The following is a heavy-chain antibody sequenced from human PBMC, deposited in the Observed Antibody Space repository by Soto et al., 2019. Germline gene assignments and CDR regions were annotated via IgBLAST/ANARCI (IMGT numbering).Heavy chain of an antibody. V-gene: IGHV3-43D*04. D-gene: IGHD6-13*01. J-gene: IGHJ4*02. CDR1: GFTFDDYA. CDR3: AKDLNIAAAGPFDY. CDR2: ISWDGGST. Sequence: PGGSLRLSCAASGFTFDDYAMHWVRQAPGKGLEWVSLISWDGGSTYYADSVKGRFTIDRDNSKNSLYLKMNSLRAEATALYYCAKDLNIAAAGPFDYWGQGTLVTVSS.